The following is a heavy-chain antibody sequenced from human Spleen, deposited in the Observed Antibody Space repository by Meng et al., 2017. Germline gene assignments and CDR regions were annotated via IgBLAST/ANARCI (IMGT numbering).Heavy chain of an antibody. V-gene: IGHV4-31*03. CDR1: GGSISSGGYY. CDR3: AREYYYDSSGYHTYNWFDP. J-gene: IGHJ5*02. D-gene: IGHD3-22*01. Sequence: SETLSLTCTVSGGSISSGGYYWSWIRQHPGKGLEWIGYIYYSGSTYYNPSLKSRVTISVDTSKNQFSLKLSSVTAADTAVYYCAREYYYDSSGYHTYNWFDPWGQGTLVTVSS. CDR2: IYYSGST.